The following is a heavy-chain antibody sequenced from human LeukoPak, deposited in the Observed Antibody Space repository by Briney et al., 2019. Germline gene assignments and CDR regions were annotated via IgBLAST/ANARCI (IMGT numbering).Heavy chain of an antibody. V-gene: IGHV1-18*01. D-gene: IGHD3-10*01. CDR2: ISAYKGNT. Sequence: ASVKVSCMASGYTFTIYGISWVRQAPGQGGEGMGWISAYKGNTNYAQKLQGRGTITTETTTRKDYMEKRRLREDATAVYYCARAVLLWFGKNWFDPWGQGTLVTVSS. CDR1: GYTFTIYG. J-gene: IGHJ5*02. CDR3: ARAVLLWFGKNWFDP.